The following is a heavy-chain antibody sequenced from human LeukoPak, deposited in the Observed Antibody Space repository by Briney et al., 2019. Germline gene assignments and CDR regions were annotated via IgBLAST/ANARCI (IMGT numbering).Heavy chain of an antibody. D-gene: IGHD3-3*01. J-gene: IGHJ4*02. CDR1: GGSIGSYY. Sequence: SETLSLTCTVSGGSIGSYYWSWIRQPPGKGLEWIGYIYYSGSTNYSPSLKSRVTISVDTSKNQFSLQLTSVTAADTAVYYCARGGYFGVVIFDYWGQGTLVTVSS. CDR3: ARGGYFGVVIFDY. CDR2: IYYSGST. V-gene: IGHV4-59*01.